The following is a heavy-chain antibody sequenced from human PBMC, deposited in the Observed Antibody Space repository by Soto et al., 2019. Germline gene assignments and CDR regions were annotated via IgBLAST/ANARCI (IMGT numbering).Heavy chain of an antibody. J-gene: IGHJ5*02. Sequence: GASVKVSCTTSGYTFSNYVITWVLQAPGQPLEWLGWISLYSDGTNYAQKFQGRVSMTTDTSTTTAYMELRSLRSDDTAVYYCVRVVPGAEAWFGPWGQGPLVTLCS. V-gene: IGHV1-18*01. CDR3: VRVVPGAEAWFGP. CDR2: ISLYSDGT. CDR1: GYTFSNYV. D-gene: IGHD2-2*01.